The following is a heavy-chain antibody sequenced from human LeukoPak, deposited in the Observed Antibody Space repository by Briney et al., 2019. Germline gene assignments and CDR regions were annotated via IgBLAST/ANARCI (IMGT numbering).Heavy chain of an antibody. J-gene: IGHJ5*02. CDR3: ARWGDYGDYVLDP. CDR1: GFTFSSYS. D-gene: IGHD4-17*01. V-gene: IGHV3-21*01. Sequence: PGGSLRLSCAASGFTFSSYSMNWVRQAPGKGLEWVSSISSSSYIYYADSVKGRFTISRDNAKNSLYLQMNSLRAEDTAVYYCARWGDYGDYVLDPWGQGTLVTVSS. CDR2: ISSSSYI.